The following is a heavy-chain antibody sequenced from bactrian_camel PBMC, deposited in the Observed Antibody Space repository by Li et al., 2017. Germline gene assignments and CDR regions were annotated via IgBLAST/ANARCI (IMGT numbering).Heavy chain of an antibody. D-gene: IGHD5*01. CDR3: ASANYGDSTLNY. V-gene: IGHV3S40*01. J-gene: IGHJ4*01. CDR2: IDNGPGRT. Sequence: VQLVESGGGLVQPGGSLRLSCAASALSSYDMTWVRQAPGKGLEWVSFIDNGPGRTYYADSVKGRFTISRDNAENTVYLQLSSLKTEDMAMYYCASANYGDSTLNYWGQGTQVTVS. CDR1: ALSSYD.